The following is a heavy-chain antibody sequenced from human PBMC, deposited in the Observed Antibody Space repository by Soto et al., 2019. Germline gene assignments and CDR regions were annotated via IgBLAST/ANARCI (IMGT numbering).Heavy chain of an antibody. J-gene: IGHJ4*02. CDR3: ARDLASETGTTY. V-gene: IGHV1-46*01. Sequence: QVQLVQSGAEVKKPGASVKVSCKASGYTFSSYYIHWVRQAPGQGLEWMGIINPNNGNTNYAPKFQGRVTLTRDTSTSTVYMDLSSLRSEDTAVYYCARDLASETGTTYWGQGTLVTVSS. CDR1: GYTFSSYY. D-gene: IGHD1-7*01. CDR2: INPNNGNT.